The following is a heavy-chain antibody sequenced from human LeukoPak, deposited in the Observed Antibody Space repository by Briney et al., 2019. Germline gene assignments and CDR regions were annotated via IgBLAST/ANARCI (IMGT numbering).Heavy chain of an antibody. CDR1: GGSISSYY. CDR3: ARDMSGSSSWFNWFDP. D-gene: IGHD6-13*01. CDR2: IYYSGST. Sequence: PSETLSLTCTVSGGSISSYYWSWIRQPPGKGLEWIGYIYYSGSTNYNPSLKSRVTISVDTSKNQFSLKLSSVTAADTAVYYCARDMSGSSSWFNWFDPWGQGTPVTVSS. V-gene: IGHV4-59*01. J-gene: IGHJ5*02.